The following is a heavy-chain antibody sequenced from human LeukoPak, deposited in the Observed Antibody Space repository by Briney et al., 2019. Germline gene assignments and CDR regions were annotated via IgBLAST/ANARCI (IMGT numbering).Heavy chain of an antibody. CDR2: IYYSGTT. CDR1: GGSISSYY. V-gene: IGHV4-30-4*01. D-gene: IGHD4-17*01. J-gene: IGHJ4*02. CDR3: ARAGTSVTTEFDY. Sequence: SETLSLTCTVSGGSISSYYWSWIRQTPGKGLEWIGYIYYSGTTYYNPSLKSRLTISLDTSKNQFSLKLISLTAADTAVYYCARAGTSVTTEFDYWGQGTLVTVSS.